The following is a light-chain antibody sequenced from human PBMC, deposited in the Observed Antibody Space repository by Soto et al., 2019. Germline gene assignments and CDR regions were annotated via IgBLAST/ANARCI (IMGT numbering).Light chain of an antibody. Sequence: IVVTQSPGTLSLSPGERATLSCRASQSVSSSYLAWHQQKPGQAPRLLIYGASSRATGIPDRFSGSGSGTDFTLTISRLEPEDFAVYYCQQYGSSPWTFGQGTKVDIK. CDR1: QSVSSSY. CDR2: GAS. J-gene: IGKJ1*01. CDR3: QQYGSSPWT. V-gene: IGKV3-20*01.